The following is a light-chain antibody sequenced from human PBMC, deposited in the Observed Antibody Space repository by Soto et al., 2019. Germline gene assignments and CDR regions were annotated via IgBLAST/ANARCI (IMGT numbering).Light chain of an antibody. Sequence: DIQMTQSPSTLSGSIADRVTSTWRARRTIRSGWGWYKQKPGKVPKLLIYEASNLESGVPSRFRGGGSGTEFTLTISSLQPEDVATYYCQNFDSAPQTFGQGTKV. CDR2: EAS. J-gene: IGKJ1*01. V-gene: IGKV1-27*01. CDR1: RTIRSG. CDR3: QNFDSAPQT.